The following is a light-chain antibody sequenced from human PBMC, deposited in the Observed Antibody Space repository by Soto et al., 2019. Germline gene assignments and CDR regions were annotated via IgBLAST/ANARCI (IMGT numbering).Light chain of an antibody. CDR2: GAS. J-gene: IGKJ1*01. Sequence: EIVMTQSPATLSVSPGERATLSCRASQSVSSNLAWYQQKPGQAPSLLIYGASSRATGIPDRFRGSGSGTDFTLTISRLEPEDFAVYYCQQYGSSGTFGQGTKVDNK. CDR1: QSVSSN. CDR3: QQYGSSGT. V-gene: IGKV3-20*01.